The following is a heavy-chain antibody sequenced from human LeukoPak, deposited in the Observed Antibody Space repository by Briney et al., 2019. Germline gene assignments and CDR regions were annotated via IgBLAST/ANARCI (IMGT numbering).Heavy chain of an antibody. CDR3: ARYDFNQFFDY. J-gene: IGHJ4*02. D-gene: IGHD3-3*01. CDR2: VYSSGST. CDR1: GGSISSGSHY. Sequence: SETLSLTCTVSGGSISSGSHYWSWIRQPAGKGLEWIGRVYSSGSTNYNPSLKSRVSISVDTSKNQFSLKLSSVTAADTAVYYCARYDFNQFFDYWGQGTLVTVSS. V-gene: IGHV4-61*10.